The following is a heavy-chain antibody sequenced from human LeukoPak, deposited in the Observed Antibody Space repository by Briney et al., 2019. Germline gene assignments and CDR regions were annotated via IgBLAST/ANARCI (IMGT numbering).Heavy chain of an antibody. CDR2: ISYDGSNK. Sequence: GGSLRLSCAASGFTFSSYAMHWVRQAPGKGLEWVAVISYDGSNKYYADSVKGRFTISRDNSKNTLYLQMNSLRAEDTAVYYCARAGYSSGSLPLDYWGQGTLVTVSS. CDR3: ARAGYSSGSLPLDY. CDR1: GFTFSSYA. V-gene: IGHV3-30*14. J-gene: IGHJ4*02. D-gene: IGHD6-19*01.